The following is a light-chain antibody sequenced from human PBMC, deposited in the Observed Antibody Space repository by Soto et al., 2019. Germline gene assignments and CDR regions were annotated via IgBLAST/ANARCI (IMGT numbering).Light chain of an antibody. CDR1: QSISSW. V-gene: IGKV1-5*03. J-gene: IGKJ1*01. CDR3: QQSST. CDR2: KAS. Sequence: DIQMTQSPSTLSASVGDRVTITCRASQSISSWLAWYQQKPGKAPKLLIYKASSLEGGVPSRFSGSGSGTEFTLTISSLQPDDFATYYCQQSSTFGQGTKVEIK.